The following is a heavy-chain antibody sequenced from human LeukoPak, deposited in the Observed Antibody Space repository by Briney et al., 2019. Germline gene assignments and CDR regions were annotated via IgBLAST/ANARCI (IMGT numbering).Heavy chain of an antibody. CDR1: GFTFSSYG. CDR3: AKALGSGSYWPFDY. D-gene: IGHD3-10*01. V-gene: IGHV3-30*18. CDR2: ISYDGSNK. J-gene: IGHJ4*02. Sequence: GGSLRLSCAASGFTFSSYGMHWVRQAPGKGLEWVAVISYDGSNKYYADSVKGRFTISRDNSKNTLYLQMNSLRAEDTAVYYCAKALGSGSYWPFDYRGQGTLVTVSS.